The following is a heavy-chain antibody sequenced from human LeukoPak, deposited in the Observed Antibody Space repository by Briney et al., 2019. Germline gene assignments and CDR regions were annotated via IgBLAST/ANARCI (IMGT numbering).Heavy chain of an antibody. CDR2: ISTSGDEI. V-gene: IGHV3-23*01. Sequence: GGSLRLSCSASGFSFSSYFMTWARQPPGKGLEWVSVISTSGDEIHYADSVKGRFTISRDNSKNTMYLQLSSLRVDDTAVYFCAKDRGYDFSYGMDDWGQGTTVIVSS. D-gene: IGHD5-12*01. CDR1: GFSFSSYF. CDR3: AKDRGYDFSYGMDD. J-gene: IGHJ6*02.